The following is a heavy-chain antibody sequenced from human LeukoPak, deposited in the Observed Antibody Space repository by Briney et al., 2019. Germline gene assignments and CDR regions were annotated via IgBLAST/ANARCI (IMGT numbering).Heavy chain of an antibody. J-gene: IGHJ4*02. D-gene: IGHD6-19*01. CDR1: GFTFSSYS. CDR2: IKQDANEK. CDR3: ARVYTSGSDY. Sequence: QPGGSLRLSCAASGFTFSSYSFNWVRQAPGKGLEWVANIKQDANEKYYVDSVKGRFTISRDNANNSLYLQMNSLRAEDTAVYFCARVYTSGSDYWGQGTLVTVSS. V-gene: IGHV3-7*04.